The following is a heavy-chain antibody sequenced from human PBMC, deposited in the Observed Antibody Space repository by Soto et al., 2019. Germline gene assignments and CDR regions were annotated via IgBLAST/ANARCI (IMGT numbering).Heavy chain of an antibody. CDR2: IIPIFGTA. V-gene: IGHV1-69*13. CDR3: ARGTFDSSGYYNDDYYYYGMDV. CDR1: GGTFSSYA. Sequence: ASVKVSCKASGGTFSSYAISWVRQAPGQGLEWMRGIIPIFGTANYAQKFQGRVTITADESTSTAYMELSSLRSEDTAVYYCARGTFDSSGYYNDDYYYYGMDVWGQGTTVTVSS. D-gene: IGHD3-22*01. J-gene: IGHJ6*02.